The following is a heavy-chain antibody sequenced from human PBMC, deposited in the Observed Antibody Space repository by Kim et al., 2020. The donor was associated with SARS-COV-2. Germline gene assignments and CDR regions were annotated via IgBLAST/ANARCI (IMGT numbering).Heavy chain of an antibody. J-gene: IGHJ4*02. CDR2: ISAYNGNT. V-gene: IGHV1-18*04. D-gene: IGHD3-10*01. Sequence: ASVKVSCKASGYTFTSYGISWVRQAPGQGLEWMGWISAYNGNTNYAQKLQGRVTMTTDTSTSTAYMELRSLRSDDTAVYYCARDFLLWFGELGLTPHFDYWGQGTLVTVSS. CDR3: ARDFLLWFGELGLTPHFDY. CDR1: GYTFTSYG.